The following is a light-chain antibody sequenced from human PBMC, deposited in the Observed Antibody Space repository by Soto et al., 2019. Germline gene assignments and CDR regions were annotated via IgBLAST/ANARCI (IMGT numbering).Light chain of an antibody. Sequence: IHLNHSQSFLSASLVERVTVTCRASQGISSALAWYQQKPGKAPKLLIYDASSLQSGVPSRFSGSGSGTDFTLTISSLQPDDFATYYCQQANIFPITFGQGTRLEIK. CDR2: DAS. CDR3: QQANIFPIT. V-gene: IGKV1-13*02. CDR1: QGISSA. J-gene: IGKJ5*01.